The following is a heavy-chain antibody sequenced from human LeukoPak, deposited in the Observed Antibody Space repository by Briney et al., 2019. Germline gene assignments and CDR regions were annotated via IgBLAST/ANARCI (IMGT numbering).Heavy chain of an antibody. Sequence: PGGSLRLSCTTSGITFSNSWMSWVRQAPGKGLEWVATIRPDGSEGYYADSVRGRFTISRDNAKNSLYLQMNSLRVEDTAVYYCARVVVPAATWVYYYYYYMDVWGKGTTVTVSS. V-gene: IGHV3-7*01. D-gene: IGHD2-2*01. CDR1: GITFSNSW. CDR3: ARVVVPAATWVYYYYYYMDV. CDR2: IRPDGSEG. J-gene: IGHJ6*03.